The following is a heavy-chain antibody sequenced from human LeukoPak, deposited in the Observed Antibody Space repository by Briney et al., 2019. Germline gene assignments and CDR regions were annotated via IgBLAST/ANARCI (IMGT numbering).Heavy chain of an antibody. V-gene: IGHV1-69*13. CDR3: ARDHGLGDFCSSTSCYYEYGMDV. CDR2: IIPIFGTA. J-gene: IGHJ6*02. Sequence: SVKVSCEASGGTFSSYAISWVRQAPGQGLEWMGGIIPIFGTANYAQKFQGRVTITADESTSTAYMELSSLRSEDTAVYYCARDHGLGDFCSSTSCYYEYGMDVWGQGTTVTVSS. D-gene: IGHD2-2*01. CDR1: GGTFSSYA.